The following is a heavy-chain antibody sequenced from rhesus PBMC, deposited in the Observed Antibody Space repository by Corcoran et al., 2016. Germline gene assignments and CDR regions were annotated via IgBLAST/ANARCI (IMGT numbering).Heavy chain of an antibody. Sequence: DVKLVQSGAEVRRPGESLKISCTTSGDIFTSYWIRWVRPMHGEGPEWVWVIYISDTDSSYTPFYGASVNGSSDISSDDSKLKTCSVKDNHTATYSCASRRTSGSWYLDFWGHGTPITVSS. J-gene: IGHJ2*01. V-gene: IGHV5-20*02. D-gene: IGHD6-25*01. CDR3: ASRRTSGSWYLDF. CDR2: IYISDTDS. CDR1: GDIFTSYW.